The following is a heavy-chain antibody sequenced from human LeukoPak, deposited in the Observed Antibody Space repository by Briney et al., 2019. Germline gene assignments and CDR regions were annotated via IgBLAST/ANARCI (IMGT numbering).Heavy chain of an antibody. D-gene: IGHD5-18*01. CDR3: ARDDVRYSYGLDY. V-gene: IGHV4-59*01. CDR1: GGSISSYY. J-gene: IGHJ4*02. Sequence: PSETLSLTCTVSGGSISSYYWSWIRQPPGKGLEWIGYIYYSGSTNYNPSLKSRVTISVDTSKNQFSLKLSSVTAADTAVYYCARDDVRYSYGLDYWGQGTLVTVSS. CDR2: IYYSGST.